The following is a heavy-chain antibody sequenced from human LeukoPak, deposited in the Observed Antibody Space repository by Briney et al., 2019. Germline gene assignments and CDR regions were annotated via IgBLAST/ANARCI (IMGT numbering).Heavy chain of an antibody. CDR1: GGTFSSYA. J-gene: IGHJ4*02. V-gene: IGHV1-69*01. CDR3: AGLVDTAMAPYFDY. CDR2: IIPIFGTA. Sequence: SVKVSCKASGGTFSSYAISWVRQAPGQGLEWMGGIIPIFGTANYAQKFQGRVTITADESTSTAYMEPSSLRSEDTAVYYCAGLVDTAMAPYFDYWGQGTLVTVSS. D-gene: IGHD5-18*01.